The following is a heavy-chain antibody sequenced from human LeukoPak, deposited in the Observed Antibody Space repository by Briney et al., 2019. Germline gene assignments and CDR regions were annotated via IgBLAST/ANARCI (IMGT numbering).Heavy chain of an antibody. CDR3: ARDAEKGAYFDY. V-gene: IGHV4-39*07. D-gene: IGHD3-16*01. Sequence: SETLSLTCTVSGGSISSSSYYWGWIRQPPGKGLEWIGSIYYSGSTYYNPSLKSRVTISVDTSKNQFSLKLSSVTAADTAVYYCARDAEKGAYFDYWGQGTLVTVSS. J-gene: IGHJ4*02. CDR1: GGSISSSSYY. CDR2: IYYSGST.